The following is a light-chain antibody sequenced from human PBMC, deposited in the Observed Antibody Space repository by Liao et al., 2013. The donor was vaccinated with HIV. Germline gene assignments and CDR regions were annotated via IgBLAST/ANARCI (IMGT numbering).Light chain of an antibody. Sequence: SYVLTQTPSVSLAPGQTARISCGGDDIGKKGVQWYQQKPGQAPVVVIYKDSERPSGIPERFSGSSSGTTVTLTISGAQVEDEADYYCYSAADNVVVFGGGTKLTVL. CDR1: DIGKKG. J-gene: IGLJ2*01. CDR2: KDS. V-gene: IGLV3-27*01. CDR3: YSAADNVVV.